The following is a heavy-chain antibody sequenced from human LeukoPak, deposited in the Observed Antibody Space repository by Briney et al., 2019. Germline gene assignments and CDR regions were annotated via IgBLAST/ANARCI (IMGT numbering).Heavy chain of an antibody. D-gene: IGHD6-19*01. J-gene: IGHJ4*02. CDR2: ISSSGSTI. Sequence: GGSLRLSCAASGFTFSSHSMNWVRQAPGKGLEWVSYISSSGSTIYYTDSVKGRFSISRDNAKNSLHLQMNSLRAEDTAVYYCARGTVAGKAPYWGQGTLVTVSS. CDR3: ARGTVAGKAPY. CDR1: GFTFSSHS. V-gene: IGHV3-48*01.